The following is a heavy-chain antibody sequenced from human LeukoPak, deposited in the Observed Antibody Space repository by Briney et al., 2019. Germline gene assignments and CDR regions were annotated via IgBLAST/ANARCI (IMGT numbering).Heavy chain of an antibody. D-gene: IGHD5-18*01. CDR3: ARDLGQLHNWFDP. V-gene: IGHV3-21*01. Sequence: GGSLRLSCAASGFTFSSYSMNWVRQAPGKGLEWVSSISSSSSYIHYADSVKGRFTISRDSSKNTLYLQMNSLRAEDTAVYYCARDLGQLHNWFDPWGQGTLVTVSS. CDR1: GFTFSSYS. J-gene: IGHJ5*02. CDR2: ISSSSSYI.